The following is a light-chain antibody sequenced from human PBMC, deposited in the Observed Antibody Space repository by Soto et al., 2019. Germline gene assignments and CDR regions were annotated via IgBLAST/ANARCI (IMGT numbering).Light chain of an antibody. CDR1: QSLLHITGETF. J-gene: IGKJ1*01. V-gene: IGKV2-29*01. CDR2: DAS. Sequence: DVVMTQTPLSLSVAPGQPASISCKSIQSLLHITGETFLFWYQQKPGQAPRLLIYDASSRATGIPDRFSGAGSGTDFTLTISRLEPEDFAVYYCQQYRETFGQGTKVDIK. CDR3: QQYRET.